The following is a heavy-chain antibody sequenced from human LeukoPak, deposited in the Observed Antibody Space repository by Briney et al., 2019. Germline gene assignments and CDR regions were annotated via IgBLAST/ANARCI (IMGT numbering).Heavy chain of an antibody. D-gene: IGHD3-22*01. Sequence: SETLSLTCAVSGGSISSGGYSWSWIRQPPGKGLEWIGYIYHSGSTYYNPSLKSRVTISVDRSKNQFSLKLSSVTAADTAVYYCARGLLGQYYDSRGLRLWFDPWGQGTLVTVSS. CDR1: GGSISSGGYS. V-gene: IGHV4-30-2*01. J-gene: IGHJ5*02. CDR3: ARGLLGQYYDSRGLRLWFDP. CDR2: IYHSGST.